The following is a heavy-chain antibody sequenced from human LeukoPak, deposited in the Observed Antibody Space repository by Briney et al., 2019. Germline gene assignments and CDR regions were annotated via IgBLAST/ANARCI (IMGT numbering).Heavy chain of an antibody. D-gene: IGHD3-22*01. CDR2: ISGSGGGT. J-gene: IGHJ4*02. CDR3: ARDSSGYAEFDY. V-gene: IGHV3-23*01. CDR1: GFTFSDYY. Sequence: PGGSLRLSCAASGFTFSDYYMSWIRQAPGKGLEWVSAISGSGGGTYYADSVKGRFTISRDNFQNTLYLQMDSLRAEDTAIYYCARDSSGYAEFDYWGQGILVTVSS.